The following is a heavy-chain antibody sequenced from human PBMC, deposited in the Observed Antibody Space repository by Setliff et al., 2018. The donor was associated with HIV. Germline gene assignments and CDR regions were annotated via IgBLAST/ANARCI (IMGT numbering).Heavy chain of an antibody. V-gene: IGHV4-59*01. Sequence: SETLSLTCTVSGGSISSYYWSWIRQPPGKGLEWIGYIYYSGSSNHNPPLKSRVTISVDTSKNQFSLKLSSVTAADTAMYYCARSPDYWGQGTKVTVSS. J-gene: IGHJ4*02. CDR1: GGSISSYY. CDR3: ARSPDY. CDR2: IYYSGSS.